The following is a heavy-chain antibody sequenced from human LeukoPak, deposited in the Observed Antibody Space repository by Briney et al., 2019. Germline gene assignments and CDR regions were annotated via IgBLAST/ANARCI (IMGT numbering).Heavy chain of an antibody. CDR2: IYYNGST. Sequence: SETLSLTCTVSGGSLNDYYWSWIRQPPGKGLEWIGYIYYNGSTNYNPSLKSRVTISVDTSKNQFSLKLNSVTAADTAVYYCARGGYTSGWYGGNYYFDYWGQGTLVTVSS. V-gene: IGHV4-59*01. J-gene: IGHJ4*02. D-gene: IGHD6-19*01. CDR1: GGSLNDYY. CDR3: ARGGYTSGWYGGNYYFDY.